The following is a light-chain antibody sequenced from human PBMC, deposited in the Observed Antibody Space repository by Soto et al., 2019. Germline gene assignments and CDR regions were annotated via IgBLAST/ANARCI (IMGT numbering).Light chain of an antibody. Sequence: QSALTQPASVSGSPGQSITISCTGTSSYVGGYNYVSWYQQHPGKAPKLMIYDVSNRPSGVSNRFSGSKSGNTASLTSSGLQAEDEADYYCSSYTSSSTVFGGGTQLTVL. J-gene: IGLJ7*01. CDR3: SSYTSSSTV. V-gene: IGLV2-14*01. CDR2: DVS. CDR1: SSYVGGYNY.